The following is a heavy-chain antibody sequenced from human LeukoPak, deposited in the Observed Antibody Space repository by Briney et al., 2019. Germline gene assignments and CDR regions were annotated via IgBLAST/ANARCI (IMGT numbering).Heavy chain of an antibody. V-gene: IGHV3-30*02. J-gene: IGHJ1*01. CDR1: GFTFSSYG. Sequence: GGSLRLSCAASGFTFSSYGMHWVRQAPGKGLEWVAFIRYDGSNKDYADSVKGRFTISRDNSKNTLYLQMKSLRAEDTAVYYCAKGDYSNRPWGQGTLVTVSS. CDR2: IRYDGSNK. D-gene: IGHD4-11*01. CDR3: AKGDYSNRP.